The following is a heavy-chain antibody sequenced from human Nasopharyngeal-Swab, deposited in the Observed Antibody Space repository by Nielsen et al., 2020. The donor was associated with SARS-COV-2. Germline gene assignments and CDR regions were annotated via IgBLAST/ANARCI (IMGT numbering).Heavy chain of an antibody. V-gene: IGHV3-7*03. J-gene: IGHJ3*02. D-gene: IGHD6-13*01. Sequence: GESLKISCAASGFTFSSYWMSWVRQAPGKGLEWVAHIKQGGSEQYYVDSVKGRFTISRDNAKNSLYLQMNSLRAEDTALYYCASRGGAAAGGQAFDIWGQGTMVTVSS. CDR3: ASRGGAAAGGQAFDI. CDR2: IKQGGSEQ. CDR1: GFTFSSYW.